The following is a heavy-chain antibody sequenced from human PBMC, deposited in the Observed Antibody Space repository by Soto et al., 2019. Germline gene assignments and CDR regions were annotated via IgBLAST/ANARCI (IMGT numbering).Heavy chain of an antibody. Sequence: SETLSLTCAVYGGSFSVYYWSLIRQPPAKGLEWIGEINLSGSTSYNPSLKSRATISVDTSKNQFSLNLNSVTAADTAVYYCARGSINMVVHDYWDQGTLVTVSS. J-gene: IGHJ4*02. CDR2: INLSGST. V-gene: IGHV4-34*01. CDR1: GGSFSVYY. D-gene: IGHD3-10*01. CDR3: ARGSINMVVHDY.